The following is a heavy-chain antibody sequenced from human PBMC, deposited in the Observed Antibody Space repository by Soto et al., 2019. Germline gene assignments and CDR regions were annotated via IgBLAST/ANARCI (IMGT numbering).Heavy chain of an antibody. CDR3: AKDRGGYFDY. D-gene: IGHD3-10*01. Sequence: PGGSLRLSCAASGFTFSSYGMRWVRQAPGKGLEWVAVISYDGSNKYYADSVKGRFTISRDNSKNTLYLQMNSLRAEDTAVYYCAKDRGGYFDYWGQGTLVTVSS. CDR2: ISYDGSNK. CDR1: GFTFSSYG. V-gene: IGHV3-30*18. J-gene: IGHJ4*02.